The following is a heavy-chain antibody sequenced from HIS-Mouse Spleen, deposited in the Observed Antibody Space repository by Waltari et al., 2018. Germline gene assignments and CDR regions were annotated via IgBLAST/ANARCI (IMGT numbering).Heavy chain of an antibody. Sequence: QLQLQESGPGLVKPSETLSLTCTVSGCSISSSSYYWGWIRQPPGKGLEWIGSIYYRGVTSYNPSLRMRVTISVETSKNQFSLKLSSVTSADTAVYYCAREIPYSSSWYDWYFDLWGRGTLVTVSS. CDR3: AREIPYSSSWYDWYFDL. J-gene: IGHJ2*01. CDR2: IYYRGVT. CDR1: GCSISSSSYY. D-gene: IGHD6-13*01. V-gene: IGHV4-39*07.